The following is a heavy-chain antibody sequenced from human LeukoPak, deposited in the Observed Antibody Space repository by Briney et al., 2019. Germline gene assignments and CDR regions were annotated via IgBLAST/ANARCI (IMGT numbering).Heavy chain of an antibody. Sequence: GGSLRLSCAASGFTFSSYDMHWVRQATGKGLEWVSAIGTAGDTYYPGSMKGRFTISRENAKNSLYLQMNSLRAEDTAVYYCARVGSGQQLAEYYFDYWGQGTLVTVSS. D-gene: IGHD6-13*01. J-gene: IGHJ4*02. CDR2: IGTAGDT. V-gene: IGHV3-13*01. CDR3: ARVGSGQQLAEYYFDY. CDR1: GFTFSSYD.